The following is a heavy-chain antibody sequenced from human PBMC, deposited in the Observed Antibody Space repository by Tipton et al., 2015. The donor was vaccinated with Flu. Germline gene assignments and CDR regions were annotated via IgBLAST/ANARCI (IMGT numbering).Heavy chain of an antibody. V-gene: IGHV1-8*01. Sequence: QVQLVQSGTEVKRPGASVKVSCKASGYTSASYDINWVRQATGQGLEWMGWMNPNSGNTGSAQKFQGRISMTRNTSISTAFMEVSSLGSEDTAVYYCARVGFRRYGMDVWSQGTAVTVSS. D-gene: IGHD2/OR15-2a*01. J-gene: IGHJ6*02. CDR2: MNPNSGNT. CDR1: GYTSASYD. CDR3: ARVGFRRYGMDV.